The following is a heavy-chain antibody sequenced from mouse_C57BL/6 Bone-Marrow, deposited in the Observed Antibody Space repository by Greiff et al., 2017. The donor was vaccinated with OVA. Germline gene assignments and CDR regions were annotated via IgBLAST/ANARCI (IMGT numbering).Heavy chain of an antibody. CDR2: ISSGSSTI. CDR3: ARPYYDYYWYFDV. Sequence: EVQRVESGGGLVKPGGSLKLSCAASGFTFSDYGMHWVRQAPEKGLEWVAYISSGSSTIYYADTVKGRFTISRDNAKNTLFLQMTSLRSEDTAMYYCARPYYDYYWYFDVWGTGTTVTVSS. J-gene: IGHJ1*03. D-gene: IGHD2-4*01. V-gene: IGHV5-17*01. CDR1: GFTFSDYG.